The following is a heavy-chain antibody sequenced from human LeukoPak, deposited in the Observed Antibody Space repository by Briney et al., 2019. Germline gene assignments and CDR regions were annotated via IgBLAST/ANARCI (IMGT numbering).Heavy chain of an antibody. J-gene: IGHJ4*02. D-gene: IGHD4-17*01. CDR1: GFTFSSYA. V-gene: IGHV3-30-3*01. CDR2: ISYDGSNK. Sequence: GSLRLSCAASGFTFSSYAMHWVRQAPGKGLEWVAVISYDGSNKYYADSVKGRFTISRDNSKNTLYLQMNSLRAEDTAVYYCAKRYGDYESFDYWGQGTLVTVSS. CDR3: AKRYGDYESFDY.